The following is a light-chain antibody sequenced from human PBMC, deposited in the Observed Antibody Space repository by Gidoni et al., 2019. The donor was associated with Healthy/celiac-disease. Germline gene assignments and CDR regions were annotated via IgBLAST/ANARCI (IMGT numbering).Light chain of an antibody. CDR2: PAS. CDR1: KLGDKY. CDR3: QAWDSSTDVV. Sequence: SYELTQPPSEAVSPGQTASITCSGDKLGDKYACWYQQKPGQSPVLVIYPASKRPSGIPERFSGSNSGNTATLTIRGTQAMDEADYYCQAWDSSTDVVFGGGTTLTVL. J-gene: IGLJ2*01. V-gene: IGLV3-1*01.